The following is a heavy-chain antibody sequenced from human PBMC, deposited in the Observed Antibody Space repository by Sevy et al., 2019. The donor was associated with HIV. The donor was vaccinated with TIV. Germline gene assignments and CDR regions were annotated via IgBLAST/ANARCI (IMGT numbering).Heavy chain of an antibody. CDR2: SSYDGGNI. CDR1: GFILGYYA. D-gene: IGHD4-17*01. CDR3: ARDFYDFGDPRGLDY. J-gene: IGHJ4*02. V-gene: IGHV3-30-3*01. Sequence: GGSLRLSCTAYGFILGYYAMHWVRQAPGKGLEWVAVSSYDGGNIYYADSVQGRFTVSRDNSKNTLYLQMNSLRPEDTAMYYCARDFYDFGDPRGLDYWGQGVLVTVSS.